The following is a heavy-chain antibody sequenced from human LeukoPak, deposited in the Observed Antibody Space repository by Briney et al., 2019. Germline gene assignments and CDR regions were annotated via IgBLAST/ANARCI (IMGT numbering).Heavy chain of an antibody. V-gene: IGHV3-30*04. CDR3: AKSYSYYHMDD. CDR1: GLTFSSYA. J-gene: IGHJ6*03. Sequence: GGSLRLSCAASGLTFSSYAMHWVRQAPGKGLEWVAVISYDGSNKYYADSVKGRFTISRDNSKNTLYLQMNSLRAEDTAAYYCAKSYSYYHMDDWGKGTSVTVSS. CDR2: ISYDGSNK.